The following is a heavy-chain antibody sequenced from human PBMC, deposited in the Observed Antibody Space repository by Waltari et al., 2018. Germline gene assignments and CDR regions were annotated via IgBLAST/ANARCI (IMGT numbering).Heavy chain of an antibody. V-gene: IGHV1-69*12. CDR2: IIPIFGPA. D-gene: IGHD1-26*01. CDR3: AGGDYSGTYYSYYYYMDV. CDR1: GGTFSSYA. Sequence: QVQLVQSGAEVKKPGSSVTVSCKASGGTFSSYAISWVRQDPGQGRDWMGGIIPIFGPANYAQKFQGIVTITADESTSTAYMELSSLRSEDTAVYYCAGGDYSGTYYSYYYYMDVWGKGTTVTISS. J-gene: IGHJ6*03.